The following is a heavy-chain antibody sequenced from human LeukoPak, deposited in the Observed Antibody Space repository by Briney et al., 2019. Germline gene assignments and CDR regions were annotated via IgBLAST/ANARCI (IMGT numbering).Heavy chain of an antibody. CDR2: ITRNGGTT. CDR3: VKIAAQD. Sequence: GGSLRLSCSASGFTFSSYTMHWVRQAPGKGLEYVSAITRNGGTTYYADSVKGRFTISRDNSKNTLYLQMSSLRAEDTAVYYCVKIAAQDWGQGTLVTVS. J-gene: IGHJ4*02. V-gene: IGHV3-64D*06. D-gene: IGHD6-25*01. CDR1: GFTFSSYT.